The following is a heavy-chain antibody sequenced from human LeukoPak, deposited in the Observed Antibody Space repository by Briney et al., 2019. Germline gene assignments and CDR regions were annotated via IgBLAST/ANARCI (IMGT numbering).Heavy chain of an antibody. CDR2: INWNSVSA. CDR3: AKGARSSSGYTTD. Sequence: GGSLRLSCVASGFTFDDYAMHWVRQAPGKGLEWVAGINWNSVSAVYADSLKGRLTISRDNAKNSLFLQMNCLKTEDTAFYYCAKGARSSSGYTTDWGQGILVTVSS. D-gene: IGHD3-22*01. V-gene: IGHV3-9*01. J-gene: IGHJ4*02. CDR1: GFTFDDYA.